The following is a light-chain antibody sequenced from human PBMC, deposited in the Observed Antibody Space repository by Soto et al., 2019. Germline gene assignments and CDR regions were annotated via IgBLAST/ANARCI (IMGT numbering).Light chain of an antibody. Sequence: DVQLTQSPSSISASVGDRVTITCRASRGINIWLAWYQQKPGKAPRLLIYGASSLQSGVPLRFSGNGSGTDFTLTISSLQPEDFGDYYCQQANNMPLTFGGGTRVEIK. V-gene: IGKV1-12*01. CDR2: GAS. CDR3: QQANNMPLT. J-gene: IGKJ4*01. CDR1: RGINIW.